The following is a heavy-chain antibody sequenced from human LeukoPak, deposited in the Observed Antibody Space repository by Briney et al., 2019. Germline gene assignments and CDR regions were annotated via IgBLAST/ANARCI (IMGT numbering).Heavy chain of an antibody. J-gene: IGHJ3*02. CDR3: AKDADWLFLGKPAYDI. Sequence: GGSLRLSCAASGFTFSSYAMSWVRQAPGKGLEWVSAISGSGGSTYYADSVKGRFTISRDNSKNTLYLQTNSLRAEDTAVYYCAKDADWLFLGKPAYDIWGQGTMVTVSS. CDR2: ISGSGGST. D-gene: IGHD3-9*01. V-gene: IGHV3-23*01. CDR1: GFTFSSYA.